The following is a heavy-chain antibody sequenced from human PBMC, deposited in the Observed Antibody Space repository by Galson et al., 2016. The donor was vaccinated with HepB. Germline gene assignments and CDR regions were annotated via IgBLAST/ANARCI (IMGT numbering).Heavy chain of an antibody. D-gene: IGHD1-26*01. J-gene: IGHJ4*02. CDR2: IYQTGTA. Sequence: LTCAVSGASVSNNYWWSWVRQSPEKGLEWIGEIYQTGTANYDPSFTSRATISVDTSKNQISLRLDSVTAADPAVYYCTRGTLGTTATMAFDYWGQGTLVSVSS. V-gene: IGHV4-4*02. CDR1: GASVSNNYW. CDR3: TRGTLGTTATMAFDY.